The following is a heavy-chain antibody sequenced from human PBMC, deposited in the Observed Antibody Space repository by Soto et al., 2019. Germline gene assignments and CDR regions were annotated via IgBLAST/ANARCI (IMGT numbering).Heavy chain of an antibody. CDR1: GGSISSSSYY. CDR3: ARRSHCSGGSCYPGGRYYYMDV. J-gene: IGHJ6*03. V-gene: IGHV4-39*01. D-gene: IGHD2-15*01. CDR2: IYYSGST. Sequence: SETLYLTCTVSGGSISSSSYYWGWIRQPPGKGLEWIGSIYYSGSTYYNPSLKSRVTISVDTSKNQFSLKLSSVTAADTAVYYCARRSHCSGGSCYPGGRYYYMDVWGKGTTVTVSS.